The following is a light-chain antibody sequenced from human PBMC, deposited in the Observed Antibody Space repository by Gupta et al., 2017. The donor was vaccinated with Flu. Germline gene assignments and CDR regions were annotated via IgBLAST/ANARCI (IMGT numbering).Light chain of an antibody. Sequence: QSALPQPAPVSGSPGPSITLSSTRTSSDVGGYNYVSWYQQHPGKAPKLMIYEVSNRPSGVSNRFSGSKSGNTASLTISGLQAEDEADYYCSSYTSSSIWVFGGGTKLTVL. J-gene: IGLJ3*02. V-gene: IGLV2-14*01. CDR2: EVS. CDR3: SSYTSSSIWV. CDR1: SSDVGGYNY.